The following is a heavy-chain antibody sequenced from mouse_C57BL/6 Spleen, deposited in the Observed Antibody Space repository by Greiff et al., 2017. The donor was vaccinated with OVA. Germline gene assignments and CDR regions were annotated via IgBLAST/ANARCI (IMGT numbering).Heavy chain of an antibody. CDR1: GYTFTSYW. CDR3: ARSFITTVVADY. J-gene: IGHJ2*01. D-gene: IGHD1-1*01. CDR2: IYPGSGST. V-gene: IGHV1-55*01. Sequence: QVQLKQPGAELVKPGASVKMSCKASGYTFTSYWITWVKQRPGQGLEWIGDIYPGSGSTNYNEKFKSKATLTVDTSSSTAYMQLSSLTSEDSAVYDCARSFITTVVADYWGQGTTLTVSS.